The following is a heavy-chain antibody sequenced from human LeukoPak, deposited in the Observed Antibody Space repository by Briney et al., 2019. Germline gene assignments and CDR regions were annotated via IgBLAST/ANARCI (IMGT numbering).Heavy chain of an antibody. CDR2: IIPIFGTA. D-gene: IGHD3-10*01. CDR3: ASSGSYYPHVGGIYYFDY. CDR1: GGTFSSYT. J-gene: IGHJ4*02. V-gene: IGHV1-69*05. Sequence: SVKVSSKASGGTFSSYTISWVRQAPGQGLEWMGGIIPIFGTATCAQKYQGRVTITTDESTSTAYMELCSLRSEDTAVYYCASSGSYYPHVGGIYYFDYWGQGTLVTVSS.